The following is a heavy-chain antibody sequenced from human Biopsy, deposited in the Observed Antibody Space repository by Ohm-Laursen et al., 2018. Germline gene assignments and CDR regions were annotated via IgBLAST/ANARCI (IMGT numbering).Heavy chain of an antibody. J-gene: IGHJ4*02. CDR1: GFTLSSHG. CDR2: FSYDGINK. V-gene: IGHV3-30*03. Sequence: SLRLSCAASGFTLSSHGMHWVRQAPGKGLEWVAHFSYDGINKHYADSVKGRFTISRDNSKNTLSLQMNSLRVEDTAMYYCLREAATDYYRTADFWGQGTLVTVSS. D-gene: IGHD3-9*01. CDR3: LREAATDYYRTADF.